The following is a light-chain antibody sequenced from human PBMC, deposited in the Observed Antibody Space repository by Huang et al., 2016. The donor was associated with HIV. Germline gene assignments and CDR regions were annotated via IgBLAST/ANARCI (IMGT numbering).Light chain of an antibody. V-gene: IGKV3-11*01. Sequence: EIVLIQSPDTLSLSPGERASLSCRASQSVTHSLAWYQQKPGQAPRLLIYEASNRATGIPARFSGSGSGTDFTLTISSLEPEDFAVYYCQHRSTWPFTFGQGTRLEIK. CDR1: QSVTHS. J-gene: IGKJ2*01. CDR2: EAS. CDR3: QHRSTWPFT.